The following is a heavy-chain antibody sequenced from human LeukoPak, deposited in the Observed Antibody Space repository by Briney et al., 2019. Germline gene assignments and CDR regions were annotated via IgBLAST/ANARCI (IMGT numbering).Heavy chain of an antibody. Sequence: PGGSLRLSCAASGFTFSSYWMSWVRQAPGKGLEWVANIKQDGSEKYYVDSVKGRFTISRDNAKNSLYLQMNSLRAEDTAVYYCVKDSSSTSCEHRLDYWGQGTLVTVSS. J-gene: IGHJ4*02. CDR1: GFTFSSYW. CDR2: IKQDGSEK. CDR3: VKDSSSTSCEHRLDY. D-gene: IGHD2-2*01. V-gene: IGHV3-7*01.